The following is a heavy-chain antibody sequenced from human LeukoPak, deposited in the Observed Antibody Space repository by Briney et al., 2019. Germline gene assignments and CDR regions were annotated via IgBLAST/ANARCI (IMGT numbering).Heavy chain of an antibody. J-gene: IGHJ6*03. D-gene: IGHD6-6*01. CDR1: GYSFTSYW. Sequence: GESLKISCKGSGYSFTSYWIGWVRQMPGKGLEWMGIVYPDDSDTRYSPSFQGQVTISADKSISTAYLQWSSLKASDTAMYYCARRRSSSSNSYYYYMDVWGKGTTVTVSS. V-gene: IGHV5-51*01. CDR2: VYPDDSDT. CDR3: ARRRSSSSNSYYYYMDV.